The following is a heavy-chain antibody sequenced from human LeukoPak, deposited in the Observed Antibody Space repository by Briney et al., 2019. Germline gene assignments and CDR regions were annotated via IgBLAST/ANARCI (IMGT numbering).Heavy chain of an antibody. CDR2: MNPNSGNT. CDR3: ARARIGRVESYVRPFDY. Sequence: ASVKVSCKASGYTFTNYDINWVRQATGQGLEWMGWMNPNSGNTGYAQKFQGRVTITRNTSISTAYMELSSLRSEDTAVYYCARARIGRVESYVRPFDYWGQGTLVTVSS. V-gene: IGHV1-8*03. CDR1: GYTFTNYD. J-gene: IGHJ4*02. D-gene: IGHD3-10*02.